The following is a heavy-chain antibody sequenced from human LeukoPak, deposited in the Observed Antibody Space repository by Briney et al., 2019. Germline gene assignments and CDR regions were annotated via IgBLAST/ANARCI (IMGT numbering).Heavy chain of an antibody. J-gene: IGHJ4*02. D-gene: IGHD1-7*01. CDR2: IYPGDSDT. V-gene: IGHV5-51*03. Sequence: PAASVKVSCKGSGYSFTSYWIGWVRQMPGKGLEWMGIIYPGDSDTRYSPSFQGQVTISADKSISTAYLQWSSLKASDTAMYYCATGNWNYPFDYRGQGTLVTVSS. CDR1: GYSFTSYW. CDR3: ATGNWNYPFDY.